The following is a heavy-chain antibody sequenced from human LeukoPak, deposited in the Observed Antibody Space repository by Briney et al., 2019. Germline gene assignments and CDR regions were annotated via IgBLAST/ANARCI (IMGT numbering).Heavy chain of an antibody. D-gene: IGHD3-10*01. Sequence: GGSLRLSCAASGFTFSSYAMHWVRQAPGKGLEWVAVISYDGSNKYYADSVKGRFTISRDNSKNTLYLQMNSLRAGDTAVYYCARGSGKGLRYYFDYWGQGTLVTVSS. CDR3: ARGSGKGLRYYFDY. J-gene: IGHJ4*02. V-gene: IGHV3-30-3*01. CDR1: GFTFSSYA. CDR2: ISYDGSNK.